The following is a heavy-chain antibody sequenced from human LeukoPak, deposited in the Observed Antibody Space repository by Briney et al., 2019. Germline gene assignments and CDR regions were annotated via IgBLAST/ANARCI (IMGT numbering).Heavy chain of an antibody. CDR2: ISYDGSHK. CDR3: AKDSCGGDCYSLDY. J-gene: IGHJ4*02. CDR1: GFTFSGYG. Sequence: GGSLRLSCAASGFTFSGYGMHWVRQAPGKGLEWVAIISYDGSHKYYADSVRGQFTISRDSSKNTLYLQMNSLRAEDTAVYYCAKDSCGGDCYSLDYWGQGTLVTVSS. V-gene: IGHV3-30*18. D-gene: IGHD2-21*02.